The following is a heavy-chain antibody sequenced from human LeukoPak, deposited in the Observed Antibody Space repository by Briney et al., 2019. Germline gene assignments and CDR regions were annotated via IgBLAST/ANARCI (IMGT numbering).Heavy chain of an antibody. V-gene: IGHV4-30-2*01. Sequence: PSETLSLTCTVSGGSISSNDYYWSWIRQPPGKGLEWIGYIYHTGRTYYNSSLKSRVTISVDGSKNQFSLKLSSVTAADTAVYFCARKATLRSGSGYYADYWGQGTLVTVSS. CDR3: ARKATLRSGSGYYADY. CDR1: GGSISSNDYY. J-gene: IGHJ4*02. CDR2: IYHTGRT. D-gene: IGHD3-3*01.